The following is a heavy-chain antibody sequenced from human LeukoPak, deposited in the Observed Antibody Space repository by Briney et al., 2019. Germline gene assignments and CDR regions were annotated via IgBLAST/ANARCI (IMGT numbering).Heavy chain of an antibody. V-gene: IGHV3-48*01. CDR2: ISSSSSTI. CDR1: GFTFSSYS. D-gene: IGHD4-17*01. CDR3: ARDYGDYVFSWFDP. Sequence: GGSLRLSCAASGFTFSSYSMNWVRQAPGKGLEWVSYISSSSSTIYYADSVKGRFTISRDNAKNSLYLQMNSLRAEDTAVYYCARDYGDYVFSWFDPWGQGTLVTVSS. J-gene: IGHJ5*02.